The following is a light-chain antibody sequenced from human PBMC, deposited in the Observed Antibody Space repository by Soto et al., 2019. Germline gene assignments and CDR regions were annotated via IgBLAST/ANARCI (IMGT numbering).Light chain of an antibody. J-gene: IGKJ1*01. Sequence: DIQMTQSPSTLSASVGDRVIITCRASQSISSWLASYQQKPGKAPNLLIYKASTLKSGVPSRLSGSGCGTEFALTLSSLQPDDFATYYCQQYDTDSWTFGQGTKVEIK. V-gene: IGKV1-5*03. CDR3: QQYDTDSWT. CDR2: KAS. CDR1: QSISSW.